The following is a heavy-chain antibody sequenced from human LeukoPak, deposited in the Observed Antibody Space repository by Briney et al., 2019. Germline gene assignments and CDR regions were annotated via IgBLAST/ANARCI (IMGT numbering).Heavy chain of an antibody. Sequence: SETLSLTCTVSGGSISGFHWSWLRQPPRQGLEWIGYINDSGTTNYNPSLKSRVTISVDRSENRFSLKMKSVTAADTAEYYCARHVGLSSSTADYFDYWGQGTLVTVSS. CDR1: GGSISGFH. J-gene: IGHJ4*02. CDR3: ARHVGLSSSTADYFDY. CDR2: INDSGTT. D-gene: IGHD6-6*01. V-gene: IGHV4-59*08.